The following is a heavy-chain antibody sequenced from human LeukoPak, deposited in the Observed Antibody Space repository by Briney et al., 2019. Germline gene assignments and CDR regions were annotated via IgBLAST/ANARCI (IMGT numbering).Heavy chain of an antibody. CDR1: GFTFRNYA. CDR3: ARDSTSSSFAYFQN. J-gene: IGHJ1*01. D-gene: IGHD6-6*01. V-gene: IGHV3-23*01. CDR2: ISANGGDT. Sequence: PGGSLRLSCAASGFTFRNYALSWVRQAPGHGLEWFAAISANGGDTYYADSVKGLFTISRDNAKNTLYLLIHSLTAEDTAVYCCARDSTSSSFAYFQNWGQGTLVTVSS.